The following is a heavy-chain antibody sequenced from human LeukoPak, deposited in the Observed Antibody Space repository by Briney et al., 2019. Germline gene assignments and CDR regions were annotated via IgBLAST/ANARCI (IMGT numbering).Heavy chain of an antibody. CDR3: ARDRGAVAGRRAFDI. Sequence: PSETLSLTCTVSGGSISSYYWSWIRQPPGKGLEWIGYIYYSGCTNYNPSLKSRVTISVDTSKNQFSLKLSSVTAADTAVYYCARDRGAVAGRRAFDIWGQGTMVTVSS. CDR2: IYYSGCT. CDR1: GGSISSYY. D-gene: IGHD6-19*01. V-gene: IGHV4-59*01. J-gene: IGHJ3*02.